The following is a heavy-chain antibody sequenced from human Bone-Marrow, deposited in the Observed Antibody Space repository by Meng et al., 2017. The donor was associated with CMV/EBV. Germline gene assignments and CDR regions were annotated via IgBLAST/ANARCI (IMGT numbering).Heavy chain of an antibody. J-gene: IGHJ4*02. CDR2: IYYSGST. CDR3: ARGLYGSGSYYNLRSGWDYYFDD. CDR1: GGSISSYY. V-gene: IGHV4-59*12. Sequence: GSLRLSCTVSGGSISSYYWSWIRQPPGKGLEWIGYIYYSGSTYYNPSLKSRVTISVDTSKNQFSLKLSSVTAADTAVYYCARGLYGSGSYYNLRSGWDYYFDDWGQGTLVTVAS. D-gene: IGHD3-10*01.